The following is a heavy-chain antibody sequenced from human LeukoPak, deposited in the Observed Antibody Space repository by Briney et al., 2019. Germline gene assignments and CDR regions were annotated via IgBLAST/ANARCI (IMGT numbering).Heavy chain of an antibody. D-gene: IGHD1-1*01. J-gene: IGHJ6*02. V-gene: IGHV3-48*01. CDR3: ARVGATTGTTFYYYGMDV. CDR1: GFTFRNYV. CDR2: ISSRYSTI. Sequence: PGGSLRLSCAASGFTFRNYVIHWVRQAPGKGLEWVSYISSRYSTIYYADSVKGRFTISRDSAKNSLYLQMSSLRAEDTAVYYCARVGATTGTTFYYYGMDVWGQGTTVTVSS.